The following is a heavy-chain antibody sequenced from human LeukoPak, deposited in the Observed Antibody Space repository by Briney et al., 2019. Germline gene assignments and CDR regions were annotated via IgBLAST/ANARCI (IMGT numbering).Heavy chain of an antibody. D-gene: IGHD1-26*01. CDR1: GFTFTDWY. CDR3: ARDLLGRPYYYGMDV. CDR2: ISSSSSDT. Sequence: PGGSLRLSCAASGFTFTDWYMSWIRQAPGKGLQWLSYISSSSSDTSYADSVRGRFTTSRDNSKNTLYLQMHTLRAEDTAVYYCARDLLGRPYYYGMDVWGQGTTVTVSS. V-gene: IGHV3-11*05. J-gene: IGHJ6*02.